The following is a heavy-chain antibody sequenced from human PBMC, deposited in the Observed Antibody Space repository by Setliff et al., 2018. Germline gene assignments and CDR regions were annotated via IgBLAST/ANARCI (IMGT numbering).Heavy chain of an antibody. CDR3: ARSYDSGFYHQRDAYDI. V-gene: IGHV1-69*13. J-gene: IGHJ3*02. CDR2: IIPLFGTT. Sequence: GASVKVSCKASGGNFNNYAINWARQAPGQGLEWVGRIIPLFGTTNFAQEFQGRVTITADESTETTYMDLSSLRSEDTAVYYCARSYDSGFYHQRDAYDIWGQGTMVTVS. D-gene: IGHD3-22*01. CDR1: GGNFNNYA.